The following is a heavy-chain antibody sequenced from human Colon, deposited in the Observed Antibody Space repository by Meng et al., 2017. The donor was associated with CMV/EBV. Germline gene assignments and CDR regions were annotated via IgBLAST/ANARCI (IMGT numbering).Heavy chain of an antibody. CDR3: ATSEYSNKFDY. J-gene: IGHJ4*02. V-gene: IGHV3-74*01. CDR2: INSDGSST. CDR1: GITFRNYW. Sequence: GGSLRLSCGASGITFRNYWMHWVRQVPGKGLVWVSRINSDGSSTHYADFAKGRFTISRDNAKNTLHLQMNSLRAEDTAVYYCATSEYSNKFDYWGQGTVVTVSS. D-gene: IGHD2/OR15-2a*01.